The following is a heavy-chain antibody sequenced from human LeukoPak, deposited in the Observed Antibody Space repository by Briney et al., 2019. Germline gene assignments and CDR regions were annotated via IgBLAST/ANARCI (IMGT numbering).Heavy chain of an antibody. Sequence: GGSLRLSCAASGLTFSNYGMHWVRQAPGKGLEWVAVVSYDGRTKYYADSVKGRFTISRDNSKNTLFLQMNSLRTEDTAMYYCAKGSNSNYGGLFDYWGQGTLVTVSS. D-gene: IGHD1-7*01. V-gene: IGHV3-30*18. J-gene: IGHJ4*02. CDR2: VSYDGRTK. CDR3: AKGSNSNYGGLFDY. CDR1: GLTFSNYG.